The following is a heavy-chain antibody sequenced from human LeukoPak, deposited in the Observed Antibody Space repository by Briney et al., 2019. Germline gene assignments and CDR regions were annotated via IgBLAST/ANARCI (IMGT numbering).Heavy chain of an antibody. J-gene: IGHJ6*02. V-gene: IGHV1-8*01. D-gene: IGHD6-19*01. Sequence: GASVKVSCKASGYTFTSYDINWVRQATGQGLEWMGWMNPNSGSTGYAQKFQGRVTMTRNTSISTAYMELSSLRSDDTAVYYCARASGIAVAGDYYGMDVWGQGTTVTVSS. CDR1: GYTFTSYD. CDR3: ARASGIAVAGDYYGMDV. CDR2: MNPNSGST.